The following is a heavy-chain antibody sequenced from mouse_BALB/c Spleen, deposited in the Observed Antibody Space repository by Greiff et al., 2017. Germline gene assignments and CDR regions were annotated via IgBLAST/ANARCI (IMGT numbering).Heavy chain of an antibody. V-gene: IGHV5-17*02. D-gene: IGHD1-1*01. CDR1: GFTFSSFG. CDR3: ARSPAYYYGSSLFAY. J-gene: IGHJ3*01. Sequence: EVKLMESGGGLVQPGGSRKLSCAASGFTFSSFGMHWVRQAPEKGLEWVAYISSGSSTIYYADTVKGRFTISRDNPKNTLFLQMTSLRSEDTAMYYCARSPAYYYGSSLFAYWGQGTLVTVSA. CDR2: ISSGSSTI.